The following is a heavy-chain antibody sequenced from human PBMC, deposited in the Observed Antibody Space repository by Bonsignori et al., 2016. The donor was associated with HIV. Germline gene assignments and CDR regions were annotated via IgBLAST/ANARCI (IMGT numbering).Heavy chain of an antibody. J-gene: IGHJ4*02. CDR2: FRSGST. V-gene: IGHV4-30-2*01. D-gene: IGHD2-15*01. CDR3: ARAKSGYYFDY. CDR1: GDPMNSGGYG. Sequence: QLQLQESGSGLVKPSQTLSLTCTVSGDPMNSGGYGWSWIRTATREGPGVDWVLFRSGSTYYNPSLQGRVTISIERSKYQFSLNLTSMSAADTAVYYCARAKSGYYFDYWGQGQAGHRRL.